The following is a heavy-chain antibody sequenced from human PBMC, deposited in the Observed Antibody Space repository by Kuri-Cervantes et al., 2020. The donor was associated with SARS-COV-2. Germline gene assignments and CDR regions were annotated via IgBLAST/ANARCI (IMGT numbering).Heavy chain of an antibody. D-gene: IGHD6-13*01. CDR2: IKSKTDGGTT. CDR1: GFTFSNAW. V-gene: IGHV3-15*01. CDR3: AKLMEQQLAIDY. Sequence: GGSLRLSCAASGFTFSNAWMSWVRQAPGKGLEWVGRIKSKTDGGTTDYAAPVKGRFTISRDDSKNTLYLQMNSLRAEDTAVYYCAKLMEQQLAIDYWGQGTLVTVSS. J-gene: IGHJ4*02.